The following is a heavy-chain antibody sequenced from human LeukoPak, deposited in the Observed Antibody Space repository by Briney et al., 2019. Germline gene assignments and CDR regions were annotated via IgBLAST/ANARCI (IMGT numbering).Heavy chain of an antibody. CDR3: ARDQGHRAAIFDY. J-gene: IGHJ4*02. V-gene: IGHV3-30*02. D-gene: IGHD6-13*01. Sequence: PGGSLRLSCAASGFTFSSYGMHWVRQAPGKGLEWVAFIRYDGSNKYYVDSVKGRFTISRDNSKNTLYLQMNSLRAEDTAVYYCARDQGHRAAIFDYWGQGTLVTVSS. CDR1: GFTFSSYG. CDR2: IRYDGSNK.